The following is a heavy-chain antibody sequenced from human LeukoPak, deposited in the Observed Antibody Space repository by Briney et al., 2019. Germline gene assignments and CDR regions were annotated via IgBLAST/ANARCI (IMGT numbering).Heavy chain of an antibody. V-gene: IGHV4-38-2*02. CDR2: ISHSGST. J-gene: IGHJ5*02. CDR1: GYSISSGYY. D-gene: IGHD3/OR15-3a*01. Sequence: SETLSLTCAVSGYSISSGYYWGWIRQPPGKGLEWIGSISHSGSTYYNPSLKSRVTISVDTSKNQFSLKLSSVTAADTAVYYCARDWTKGSWFDPWGQGTLVTVSS. CDR3: ARDWTKGSWFDP.